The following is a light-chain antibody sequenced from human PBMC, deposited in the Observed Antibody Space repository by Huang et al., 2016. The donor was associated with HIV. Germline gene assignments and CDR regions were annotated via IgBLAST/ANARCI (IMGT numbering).Light chain of an antibody. CDR1: RSVGNN. Sequence: IVMTQSPATLSVSPGERVTLSCRASRSVGNNLAWYQQKVGQPPRLLIYGASTRGTGMAARFRGSGSGTDFNFTISSLQSEDFAVYYCQQYNDWPPWYTFGQGTKLEIK. CDR3: QQYNDWPPWYT. J-gene: IGKJ2*01. V-gene: IGKV3-15*01. CDR2: GAS.